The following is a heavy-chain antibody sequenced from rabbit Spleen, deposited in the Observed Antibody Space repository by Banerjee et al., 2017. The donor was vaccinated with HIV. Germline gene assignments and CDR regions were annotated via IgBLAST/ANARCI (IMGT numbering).Heavy chain of an antibody. V-gene: IGHV1S45*01. D-gene: IGHD1-1*01. J-gene: IGHJ4*01. CDR1: GFSFSDRDV. CDR3: VRGASSSGYYNL. Sequence: QEELEESGGGLVKPEGSLTLTCKASGFSFSDRDVMCWVRQAPGKGLEWIACIAGSSGSTYYASWVNGRFTISSHNAQNTLYLQLNSLTVADTATYFCVRGASSSGYYNLWGPGTLVTVS. CDR2: IAGSSGST.